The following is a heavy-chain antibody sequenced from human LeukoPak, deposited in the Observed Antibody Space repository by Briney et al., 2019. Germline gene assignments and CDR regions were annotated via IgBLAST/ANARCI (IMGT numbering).Heavy chain of an antibody. D-gene: IGHD2-2*02. CDR1: GYTFTSYD. J-gene: IGHJ6*02. CDR2: MNPNSGNT. Sequence: ASAKVSCKASGYTFTSYDINWVRQATGQGLEWMGWMNPNSGNTGYAQKFQGRVTMTRNTSISTAYMELSSLRSEDTAVYYCARNVVVPAAILYYYYGMDVWGQGTTVTVSS. CDR3: ARNVVVPAAILYYYYGMDV. V-gene: IGHV1-8*01.